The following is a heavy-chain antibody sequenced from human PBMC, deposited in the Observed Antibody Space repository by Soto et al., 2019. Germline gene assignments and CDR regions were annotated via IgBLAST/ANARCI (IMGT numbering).Heavy chain of an antibody. V-gene: IGHV1-18*04. Sequence: SVKVSCKASVYTFVYYGFSWVRQAPGQGLEWMGWISPYNGNTHYVETFQGRVTMTTDTSTSTAFMELRTLTSDDTAVYYCARVPTPTHGDSNKNNFLDPWGQGTLVTVSS. CDR2: ISPYNGNT. CDR3: ARVPTPTHGDSNKNNFLDP. J-gene: IGHJ5*02. CDR1: VYTFVYYG. D-gene: IGHD3-10*01.